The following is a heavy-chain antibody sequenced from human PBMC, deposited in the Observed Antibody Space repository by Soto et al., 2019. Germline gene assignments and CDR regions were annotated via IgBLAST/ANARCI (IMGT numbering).Heavy chain of an antibody. J-gene: IGHJ5*02. Sequence: ASVKVSCKASGYTFSTYAMNWVRQAPGQRLEWMGWINAGNGNTKYSQKFQGRVTITRDTSATTACMELSSLRSEDTAVYYCARGVSTVTPNWFDPWGQGTLVTVPQ. D-gene: IGHD4-17*01. V-gene: IGHV1-3*01. CDR3: ARGVSTVTPNWFDP. CDR1: GYTFSTYA. CDR2: INAGNGNT.